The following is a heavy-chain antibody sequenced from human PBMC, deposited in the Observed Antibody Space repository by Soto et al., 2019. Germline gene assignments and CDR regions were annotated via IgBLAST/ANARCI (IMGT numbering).Heavy chain of an antibody. CDR3: ARDRIPAARYYHYGMDV. V-gene: IGHV4-59*12. CDR2: IYHSGST. D-gene: IGHD5-18*01. J-gene: IGHJ6*02. Sequence: LSLTCTVSGGSMSSYYWSWIRQSPGKGLEWIGYIYHSGSTNYNPSLKSRVTISVDTSKNQFSLKLKSVTAADTAVYYCARDRIPAARYYHYGMDVWGQGTTVTVSS. CDR1: GGSMSSYY.